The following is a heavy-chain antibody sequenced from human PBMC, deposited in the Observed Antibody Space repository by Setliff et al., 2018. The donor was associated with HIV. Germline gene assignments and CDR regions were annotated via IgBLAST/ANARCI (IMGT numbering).Heavy chain of an antibody. CDR1: GFTLREVS. CDR2: FDPDDGET. Sequence: ASVKVSCKVSGFTLREVSMHWVRQAPGKGLEWMGYFDPDDGETVYAQKFQGRVTMTEDTSTNTAYMELSGLRSGDTAVYYCAIDMVGGWLRPMPDFWGQGALVTVSS. J-gene: IGHJ4*02. V-gene: IGHV1-24*01. D-gene: IGHD2-2*01. CDR3: AIDMVGGWLRPMPDF.